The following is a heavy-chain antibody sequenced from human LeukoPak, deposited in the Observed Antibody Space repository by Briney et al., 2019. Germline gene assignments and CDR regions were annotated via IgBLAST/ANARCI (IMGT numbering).Heavy chain of an antibody. CDR3: ARGSLRGYDYVWGSYRHVLASDY. V-gene: IGHV3-7*03. CDR1: GFTFSSYW. J-gene: IGHJ4*02. Sequence: GGSLRLSCAASGFTFSSYWMSWVRQAPGKGLEWVANIKQDGSEKYYVDSVKGRFTISRDNAKNSLYLQMNSLRAEDTAVYYCARGSLRGYDYVWGSYRHVLASDYWGQGTLVTVSS. D-gene: IGHD3-16*02. CDR2: IKQDGSEK.